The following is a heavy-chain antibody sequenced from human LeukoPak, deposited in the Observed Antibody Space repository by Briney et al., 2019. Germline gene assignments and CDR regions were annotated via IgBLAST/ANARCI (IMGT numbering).Heavy chain of an antibody. D-gene: IGHD3-22*01. CDR1: GYTFTGYY. CDR3: ARGAATMIVVVIMPRLEY. J-gene: IGHJ4*02. CDR2: INPNSGGT. V-gene: IGHV1-2*02. Sequence: ASVKVSCKASGYTFTGYYMHWVRQAPGQGLEWMGWINPNSGGTNYAQKFQGRVTMTRDTSISTAYMELSRLRYDDTAVYYCARGAATMIVVVIMPRLEYWGQGTPVTVSS.